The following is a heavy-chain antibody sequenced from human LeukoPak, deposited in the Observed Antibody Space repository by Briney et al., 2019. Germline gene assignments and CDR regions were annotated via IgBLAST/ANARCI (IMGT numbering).Heavy chain of an antibody. Sequence: ESLKISCKGSGYSFTSYWIGWVRRMPGKGLEWMGIIYPGDSDTRYSPSFQGQVTISADKSISTAYLQWSSLKASDTAMYYCATSGRRDGYNYGDAFDIWGQGTMVTVSS. D-gene: IGHD5-24*01. CDR2: IYPGDSDT. CDR3: ATSGRRDGYNYGDAFDI. J-gene: IGHJ3*02. V-gene: IGHV5-51*01. CDR1: GYSFTSYW.